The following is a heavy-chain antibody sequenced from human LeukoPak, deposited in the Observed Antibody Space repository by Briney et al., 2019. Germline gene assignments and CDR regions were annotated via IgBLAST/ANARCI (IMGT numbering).Heavy chain of an antibody. Sequence: SSETLSLTCAVYGGSFSGYYWSWIRQPPGKGPEWIGEINHSGSTNYNPSLKSRVTISADTSKNQFSLKLSSVTAADTAVYYCATFTKDYYDSSGYYNHDAFDIWGQGTMVTVSS. D-gene: IGHD3-22*01. CDR3: ATFTKDYYDSSGYYNHDAFDI. V-gene: IGHV4-34*01. CDR1: GGSFSGYY. J-gene: IGHJ3*02. CDR2: INHSGST.